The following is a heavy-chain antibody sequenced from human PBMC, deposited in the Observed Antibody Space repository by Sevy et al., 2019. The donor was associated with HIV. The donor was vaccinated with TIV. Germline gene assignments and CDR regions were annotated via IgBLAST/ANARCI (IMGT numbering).Heavy chain of an antibody. CDR2: FDPQYGET. CDR3: TAVGLRYFSGSSSYQGDWFDP. V-gene: IGHV1-24*01. Sequence: ASVKVSCKVSGYTLTKLSIHWVRQAPGKGLEWMGDFDPQYGETIYAQTFQGRLTMTEDTSPDTAFMELSSLTPEDTAVYYCTAVGLRYFSGSSSYQGDWFDPWGQGTLVTSPQ. CDR1: GYTLTKLS. J-gene: IGHJ5*02. D-gene: IGHD2-15*01.